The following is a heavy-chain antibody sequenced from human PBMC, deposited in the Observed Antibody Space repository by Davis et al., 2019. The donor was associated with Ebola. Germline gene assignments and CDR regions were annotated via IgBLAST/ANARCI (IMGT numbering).Heavy chain of an antibody. Sequence: PGGSLRLSCAASGFTFTRYSMHWVRQAPGKGLEWVSYISSSSSTIYYADSVKGRFTISRDNAKNSLYLQMNSLRDEDTAVYFCARAGVNSYDSSGYYYDYWGQGTPVTVSS. CDR1: GFTFTRYS. J-gene: IGHJ4*02. V-gene: IGHV3-48*02. CDR2: ISSSSSTI. CDR3: ARAGVNSYDSSGYYYDY. D-gene: IGHD3-22*01.